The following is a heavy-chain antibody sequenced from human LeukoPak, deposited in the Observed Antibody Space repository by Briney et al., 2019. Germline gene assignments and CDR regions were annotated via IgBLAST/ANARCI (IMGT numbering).Heavy chain of an antibody. CDR2: ISGSGGST. V-gene: IGHV3-23*01. D-gene: IGHD5-18*01. CDR1: GFTFSNFG. Sequence: PGGSLRLSCVVSGFTFSNFGMSWVRQAPGRGLEWVSSISGSGGSTNYADSVKGRFTVSRDNSKNTLYLQMNSLRAEDTAVYYCARGPSGYSYGGYDYWGQGTLVTVSS. CDR3: ARGPSGYSYGGYDY. J-gene: IGHJ4*02.